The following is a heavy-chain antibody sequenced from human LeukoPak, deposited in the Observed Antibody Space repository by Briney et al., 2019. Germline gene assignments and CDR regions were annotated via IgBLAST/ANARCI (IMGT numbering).Heavy chain of an antibody. CDR1: GGSFSGYY. V-gene: IGHV4-59*08. CDR2: IYYSGST. J-gene: IGHJ6*02. CDR3: ARAEGGRIYRPLYYYYGMDV. Sequence: KPSETLSLTCAVYGGSFSGYYWSWIRQPPGKGLEWIGYIYYSGSTNYNPSLKSRVTISVDTSKNQFSLKLSSVTAADTAVYYCARAEGGRIYRPLYYYYGMDVWGQGTTVTVSS. D-gene: IGHD3-16*01.